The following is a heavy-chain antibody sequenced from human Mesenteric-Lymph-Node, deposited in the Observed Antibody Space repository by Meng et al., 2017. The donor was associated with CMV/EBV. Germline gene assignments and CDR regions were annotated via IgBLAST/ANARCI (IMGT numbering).Heavy chain of an antibody. CDR2: INPNSGGT. J-gene: IGHJ4*02. D-gene: IGHD5-18*01. Sequence: ASVKVSCKASGYTFTGYYMHWVRQAPGQGLEWMGWINPNSGGTNYAQKFQGRVTMTRDTSISTAYMELSRLRSDDTAVYYCATLDTAMVSIDYWGQGTLVTVSS. CDR3: ATLDTAMVSIDY. V-gene: IGHV1-2*02. CDR1: GYTFTGYY.